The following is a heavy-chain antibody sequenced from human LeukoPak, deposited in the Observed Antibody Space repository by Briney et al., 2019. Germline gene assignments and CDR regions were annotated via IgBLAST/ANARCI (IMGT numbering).Heavy chain of an antibody. CDR3: AKSGPYDSSGYYYGGFDY. J-gene: IGHJ4*02. CDR1: GFTFSSYG. V-gene: IGHV3-23*01. Sequence: GGTLRLSCAASGFTFSSYGMSWVRQAPGKGLEWVSAISGSGGSTYYADSVKGRFTISRDNSKNTLYLQMNSLRAEDTAVYYCAKSGPYDSSGYYYGGFDYWGQGTLVTVSS. CDR2: ISGSGGST. D-gene: IGHD3-22*01.